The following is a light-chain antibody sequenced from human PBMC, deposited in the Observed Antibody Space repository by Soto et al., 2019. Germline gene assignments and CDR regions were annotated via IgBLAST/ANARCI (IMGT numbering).Light chain of an antibody. CDR1: HSVGDF. V-gene: IGKV3-11*01. CDR3: QHRYRWPPFT. CDR2: DAS. J-gene: IGKJ3*01. Sequence: DIVLTQSPATLSLSPGERATLSCRASHSVGDFLAWYQHRPGQGPRLLIYDASTRATGIPARFSGSGSGTDFTLTIRNLEPEDFAVYYCQHRYRWPPFTFGPGTKVDVK.